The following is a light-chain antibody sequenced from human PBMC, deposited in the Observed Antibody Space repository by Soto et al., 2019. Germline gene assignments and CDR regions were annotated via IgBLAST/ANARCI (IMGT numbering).Light chain of an antibody. CDR2: DNN. CDR3: GTWDSSLSAYV. Sequence: QSVLTQPPSVSAAPGQKVTISCSGITSNIGNNFVSWYQQFSGTAPKLLIYDNNQRPSGIPDRFSGSKSGTSATLGITGLQTGDEADYYCGTWDSSLSAYVFGTGTKLTVL. J-gene: IGLJ1*01. V-gene: IGLV1-51*01. CDR1: TSNIGNNF.